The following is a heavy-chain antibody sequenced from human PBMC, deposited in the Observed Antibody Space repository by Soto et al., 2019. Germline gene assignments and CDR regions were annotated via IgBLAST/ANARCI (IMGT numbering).Heavy chain of an antibody. J-gene: IGHJ4*02. V-gene: IGHV2-70*11. CDR1: GFSLSTSGMC. CDR3: ARSYDSSGYYYYYFDY. CDR2: IDWDDDK. Sequence: SGPTLVNPTQTLTLTCTFSGFSLSTSGMCVSWIRQPPGKALEWLARIDWDDDKYYSTSLKTRLTISKDTSKNQVVLTMTNMDPVDTATYYCARSYDSSGYYYYYFDYWGQGTLVTVSS. D-gene: IGHD3-22*01.